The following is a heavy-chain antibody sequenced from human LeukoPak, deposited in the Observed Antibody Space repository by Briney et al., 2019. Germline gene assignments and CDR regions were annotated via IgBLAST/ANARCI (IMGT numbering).Heavy chain of an antibody. CDR3: ARVNTVDTAMDDFDY. CDR2: IIPILGIA. CDR1: GGTFSSYA. J-gene: IGHJ4*02. D-gene: IGHD5-18*01. V-gene: IGHV1-69*04. Sequence: ASVKVSCKASGGTFSSYAISWVRQAPGQGLEWMGRIIPILGIANYAQKFQGRVTITADKSTSTAYMELSSLRSEDTAVYYCARVNTVDTAMDDFDYWGQGTLVTVSS.